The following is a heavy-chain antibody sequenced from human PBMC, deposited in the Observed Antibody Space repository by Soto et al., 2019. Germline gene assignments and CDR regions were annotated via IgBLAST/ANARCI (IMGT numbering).Heavy chain of an antibody. CDR2: IIPIFGTA. CDR3: ARESDYVWGSFVWFDP. D-gene: IGHD3-16*01. V-gene: IGHV1-69*13. Sequence: ASVKVSCKASGGTFNSYAISWVRQAPGQGLEWMGGIIPIFGTANYAQKFQGRVTITADESTSTAYMELSSLRSEDTAVYYCARESDYVWGSFVWFDPWGQGTLVTVSS. CDR1: GGTFNSYA. J-gene: IGHJ5*02.